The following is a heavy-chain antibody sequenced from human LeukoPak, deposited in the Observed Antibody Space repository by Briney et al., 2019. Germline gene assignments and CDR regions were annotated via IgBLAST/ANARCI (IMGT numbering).Heavy chain of an antibody. CDR1: GGSISSYY. D-gene: IGHD6-6*01. Sequence: SETLSLTCTVSGGSISSYYWNWIRQPPGTGLEWIGYIYYSGTTNYNSSLKSRVTISVDTSKNQFSLKLSSVTAADTAVYYCARDRLGWFDPWGQGTLVTVSS. V-gene: IGHV4-59*01. CDR2: IYYSGTT. CDR3: ARDRLGWFDP. J-gene: IGHJ5*02.